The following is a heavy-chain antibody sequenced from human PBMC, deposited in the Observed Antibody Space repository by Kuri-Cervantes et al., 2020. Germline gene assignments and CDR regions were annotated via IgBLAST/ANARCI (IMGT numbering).Heavy chain of an antibody. J-gene: IGHJ4*02. CDR2: ISFNGKNE. Sequence: GGSLRLSCAASGFSISNYAMHWVRQAPGKGLEWVAVISFNGKNEYYADSMKGRFTISRDNSDNTVFLQMNSLRAEDTAVYYCARTLEMDYLFLAWWGQGTLVTVSS. CDR1: GFSISNYA. V-gene: IGHV3-30*07. CDR3: ARTLEMDYLFLAW. D-gene: IGHD1-1*01.